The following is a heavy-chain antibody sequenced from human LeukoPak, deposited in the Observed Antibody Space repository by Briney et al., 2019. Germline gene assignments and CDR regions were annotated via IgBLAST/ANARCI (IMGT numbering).Heavy chain of an antibody. J-gene: IGHJ3*02. CDR1: GFTLSSYS. CDR2: ISYDGSNK. V-gene: IGHV3-30*18. CDR3: AKGLVIIDHDAFDI. D-gene: IGHD3/OR15-3a*01. Sequence: GGSLRLSCAASGFTLSSYSMSWVRQAPGKGLEWVAVISYDGSNKYYADSVKGRFTISRDNSKNTLYLQMNSLRAEDTAVYYCAKGLVIIDHDAFDIWGQGTMVTVSS.